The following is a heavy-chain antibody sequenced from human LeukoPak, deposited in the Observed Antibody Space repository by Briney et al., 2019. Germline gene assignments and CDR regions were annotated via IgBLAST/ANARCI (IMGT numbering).Heavy chain of an antibody. CDR2: IYYSGST. CDR1: GGPISSGGYS. V-gene: IGHV4-61*08. D-gene: IGHD3-16*02. Sequence: TSETLSLTCAVSGGPISSGGYSWSWIRQPPGKGLEWIGYIYYSGSTNYNPSLKSRVTISVDTSKNQFSLKLSSVTAADTAVYYCARLSYDYVWGSYPTLDYWGQGTLVTVSS. CDR3: ARLSYDYVWGSYPTLDY. J-gene: IGHJ4*02.